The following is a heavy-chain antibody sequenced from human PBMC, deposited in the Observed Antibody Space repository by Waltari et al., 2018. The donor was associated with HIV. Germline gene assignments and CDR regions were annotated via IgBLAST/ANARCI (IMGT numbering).Heavy chain of an antibody. CDR3: ARGGLAITPAGTRLYTGMDV. Sequence: QVHLVESGGGVVQPGGSLKLSCAASGFTFSNYLMHWVPQAPGKGLGGVKCIHYDGNNKKYADSVKGRFTVSRDNSKKTLYLQMNSLRHEDTALYYCARGGLAITPAGTRLYTGMDVWGQGTTVTVSS. V-gene: IGHV3-30*02. CDR2: IHYDGNNK. CDR1: GFTFSNYL. J-gene: IGHJ6*02. D-gene: IGHD6-13*01.